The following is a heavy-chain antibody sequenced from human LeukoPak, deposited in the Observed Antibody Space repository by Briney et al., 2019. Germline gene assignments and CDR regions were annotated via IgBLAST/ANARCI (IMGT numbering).Heavy chain of an antibody. V-gene: IGHV4-59*01. CDR3: ARVIRDYDSSGYNLSYIDY. Sequence: KASETLSLTCTVSGGSISSYYWSWVRQPPGKGLEWIGYIYYSGSTNYNPSLKSRVTISVDTSKNQFSLKLSSVTAADTAVYYCARVIRDYDSSGYNLSYIDYWGQGTLVTVSS. J-gene: IGHJ4*02. CDR1: GGSISSYY. CDR2: IYYSGST. D-gene: IGHD3-22*01.